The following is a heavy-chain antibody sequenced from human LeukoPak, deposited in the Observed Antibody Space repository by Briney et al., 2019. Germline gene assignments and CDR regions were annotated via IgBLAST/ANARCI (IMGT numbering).Heavy chain of an antibody. Sequence: GGSLRLSCAASGFTFSSYSMNWVRQAPGKGLEWVAYIRPTTPTISYTVEVKGRFTISRDDAKNSLSLQMNSLRVEDTAIYFCARVHRWGFDYWGQGILVTVSS. CDR2: IRPTTPTI. CDR3: ARVHRWGFDY. CDR1: GFTFSSYS. D-gene: IGHD4-23*01. J-gene: IGHJ4*02. V-gene: IGHV3-48*01.